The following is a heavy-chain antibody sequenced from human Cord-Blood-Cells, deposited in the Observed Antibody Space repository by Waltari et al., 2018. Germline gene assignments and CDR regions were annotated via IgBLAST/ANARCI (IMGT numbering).Heavy chain of an antibody. D-gene: IGHD6-13*01. Sequence: QVQLQQWGAGLLKPSETLSLTCAVYGGSFSGYYWSWIRQPPGKGLEWIGEINHSGSTNSTPSLKSRVTISVDTSKNQFSLKLSSVTAADTAVYYCATGSSWPKKGFDYWGQGTLVTVSS. CDR2: INHSGST. J-gene: IGHJ4*02. CDR1: GGSFSGYY. V-gene: IGHV4-34*01. CDR3: ATGSSWPKKGFDY.